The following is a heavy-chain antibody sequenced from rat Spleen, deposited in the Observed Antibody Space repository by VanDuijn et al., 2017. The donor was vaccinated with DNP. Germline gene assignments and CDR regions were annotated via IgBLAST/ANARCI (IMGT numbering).Heavy chain of an antibody. V-gene: IGHV5-7*01. CDR3: ARHVLPLRVWDY. CDR2: IIYDGSIT. D-gene: IGHD1-4*01. Sequence: EVQLVESGGGLVQPGRSLKLSCAASGFTFSDFNMAWVRQAPKKGLEWVATIIYDGSITYYGDFVRGRFTISRDNAKNTLYLQMNSLRSEDMATYYCARHVLPLRVWDYWGQGVMVTVSS. J-gene: IGHJ2*01. CDR1: GFTFSDFN.